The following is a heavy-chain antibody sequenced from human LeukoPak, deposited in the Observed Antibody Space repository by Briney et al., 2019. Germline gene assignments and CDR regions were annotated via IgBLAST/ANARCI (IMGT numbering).Heavy chain of an antibody. J-gene: IGHJ4*02. CDR2: INPSAGST. Sequence: GATVTLSCTASGYTFTSHYMHWGPQAPGQGLQWMGVINPSAGSTSYAQKFQGRVTMTRDMSTSTVYMELSSLRSEDTAVYYCARTYSSAPIFDYWGQGTLVTVSS. V-gene: IGHV1-46*01. CDR3: ARTYSSAPIFDY. CDR1: GYTFTSHY. D-gene: IGHD6-25*01.